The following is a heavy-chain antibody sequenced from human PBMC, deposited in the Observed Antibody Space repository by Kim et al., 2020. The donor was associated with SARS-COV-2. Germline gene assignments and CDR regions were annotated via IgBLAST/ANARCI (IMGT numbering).Heavy chain of an antibody. CDR2: TTYTGGP. CDR3: GGLLVTGTGWGYPDC. Sequence: SETLSLTCTVSGGSISISSYIWGWIRQSPGRGLEWIGSTTYTGGPYYTPSRQSRVTMSEDTSKNQFSLKLSSATAADTAMYYCGGLLVTGTGWGYPDCWGQGTLLTVSS. J-gene: IGHJ4*02. CDR1: GGSISISSYI. V-gene: IGHV4-39*01. D-gene: IGHD1-20*01.